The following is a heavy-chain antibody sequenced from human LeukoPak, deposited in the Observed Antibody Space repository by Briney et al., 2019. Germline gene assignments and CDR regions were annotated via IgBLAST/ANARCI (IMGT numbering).Heavy chain of an antibody. J-gene: IGHJ4*02. CDR3: ARDYTGGWNDY. CDR1: GFTFSNNW. Sequence: GGSLRLSCAASGFTFSNNWMSWVRQAPGKGLEWVANIKQDGSDKYYVDSVKGRFTISRDNAKNSLYLQMNSLRAEDTAVYYCARDYTGGWNDYWGQGIRVTVSS. CDR2: IKQDGSDK. D-gene: IGHD7-27*01. V-gene: IGHV3-7*01.